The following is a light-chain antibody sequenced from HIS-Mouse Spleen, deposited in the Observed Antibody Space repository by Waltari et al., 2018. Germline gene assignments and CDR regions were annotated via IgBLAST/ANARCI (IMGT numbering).Light chain of an antibody. CDR3: SSYTSSSTYV. J-gene: IGLJ1*01. V-gene: IGLV2-14*01. CDR1: SSDVGGYNY. CDR2: EVS. Sequence: QSALTQPASVSGSPGQSITISCTGTSSDVGGYNYVSWYQQNPGKAPKLMHYEVSNRPSGVSNRFSGSKSGNTASLTISGLQAEDEADYYCSSYTSSSTYVFGTGTKVTVL.